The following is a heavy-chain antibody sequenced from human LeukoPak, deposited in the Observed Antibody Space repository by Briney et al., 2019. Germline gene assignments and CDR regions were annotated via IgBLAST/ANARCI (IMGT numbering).Heavy chain of an antibody. J-gene: IGHJ4*02. CDR1: GFTFSTYA. D-gene: IGHD1-26*01. CDR3: AKAVSGTYSRFDC. V-gene: IGHV3-23*01. CDR2: ISGSGGRT. Sequence: GRSLRLSCAASGFTFSTYAMSWVRQAPGKGLEWASTISGSGGRTFHADSVKGRFTISRDNSKNTLDLQMNSLRADDTAVYYCAKAVSGTYSRFDCWGQGTLVTVSS.